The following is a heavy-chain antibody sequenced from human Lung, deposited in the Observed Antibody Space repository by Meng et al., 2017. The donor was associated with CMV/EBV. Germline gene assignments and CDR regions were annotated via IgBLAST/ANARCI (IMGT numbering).Heavy chain of an antibody. CDR1: GGSINNYY. V-gene: IGHV4-59*01. CDR3: ARVADGKKIRYYFDS. Sequence: SETLSLTCNVSGGSINNYYWSWIRQPPGKVLEWIGYIDYNGNTNHNPSLKSRVTISIDTSRSQFSLNLSAVTAADTVLYYCARVADGKKIRYYFDSWGQGTLVTVSS. D-gene: IGHD5-24*01. CDR2: IDYNGNT. J-gene: IGHJ4*02.